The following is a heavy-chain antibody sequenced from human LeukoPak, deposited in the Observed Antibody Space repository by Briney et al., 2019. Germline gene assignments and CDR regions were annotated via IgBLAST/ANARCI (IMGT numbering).Heavy chain of an antibody. V-gene: IGHV3-53*01. CDR3: ARATPDWPTSGGAFDI. CDR1: GFTVSSNY. J-gene: IGHJ3*02. D-gene: IGHD2-15*01. Sequence: GGSLRLSCAASGFTVSSNYMSWVRQAPGKGLKWVSVIYSGGSTYYADSVKGRFTISRDNSNNTLYLHMNSLRAEDTAVYYCARATPDWPTSGGAFDIWGQGTMVTVSS. CDR2: IYSGGST.